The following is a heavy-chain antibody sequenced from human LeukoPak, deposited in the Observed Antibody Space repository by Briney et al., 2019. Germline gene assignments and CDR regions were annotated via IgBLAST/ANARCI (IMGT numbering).Heavy chain of an antibody. CDR3: ARHRSIAARPPYYYYYYGMDV. V-gene: IGHV5-51*01. Sequence: GESLKISCKGSGYSFTSYWIGWVRQMPGKGLEWMGIIYPGDSDTRYSPSFQRQVTISADKSISTAYLQWSSLKASDTAMYYCARHRSIAARPPYYYYYYGMDVWGQGTTVTVSS. J-gene: IGHJ6*02. D-gene: IGHD6-6*01. CDR2: IYPGDSDT. CDR1: GYSFTSYW.